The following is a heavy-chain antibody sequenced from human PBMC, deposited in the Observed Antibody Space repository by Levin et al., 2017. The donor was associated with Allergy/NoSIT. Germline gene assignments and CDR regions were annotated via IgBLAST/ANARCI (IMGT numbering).Heavy chain of an antibody. J-gene: IGHJ1*01. CDR1: GGSISSYY. D-gene: IGHD6-13*01. V-gene: IGHV4-59*01. CDR2: IYYSGST. Sequence: SQTLSLTCTVSGGSISSYYWSWIRQPPGKGLEWIGYIYYSGSTNYNPSLKSRVTISVDTSKNQFSLKLSSVTAADTAVYYCARGDRQQLVLGYFQHWGQGTLVTVSS. CDR3: ARGDRQQLVLGYFQH.